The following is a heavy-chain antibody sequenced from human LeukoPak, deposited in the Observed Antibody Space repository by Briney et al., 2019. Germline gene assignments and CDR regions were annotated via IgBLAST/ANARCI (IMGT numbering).Heavy chain of an antibody. D-gene: IGHD2-2*01. J-gene: IGHJ4*02. CDR3: ARANFLYCGSSTCLFDY. Sequence: ASVKVSCKASGYTFNDYCMHWVRQAPGQGFEWTAWINPNDGDTNYAQKFHGRVSMTRDTSISTAHMEVSRLRSDDTAVYYCARANFLYCGSSTCLFDYWGQGTLVTVSS. V-gene: IGHV1-2*02. CDR1: GYTFNDYC. CDR2: INPNDGDT.